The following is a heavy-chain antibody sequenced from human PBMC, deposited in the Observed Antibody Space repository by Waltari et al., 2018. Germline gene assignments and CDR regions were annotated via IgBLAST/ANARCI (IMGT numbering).Heavy chain of an antibody. CDR3: ARDPIAAAGPNAFDI. J-gene: IGHJ3*02. Sequence: QVQLVQSGAEVKKPGASVKVSCKGSGYTFTGYYMHWVGKAPGQGLEWVGRINPNSGGTNYAQKFQGRGTMTRDTSISTAYMELSRLRSDDTAVYYCARDPIAAAGPNAFDIWGQGTMVTVSS. V-gene: IGHV1-2*06. CDR1: GYTFTGYY. CDR2: INPNSGGT. D-gene: IGHD6-13*01.